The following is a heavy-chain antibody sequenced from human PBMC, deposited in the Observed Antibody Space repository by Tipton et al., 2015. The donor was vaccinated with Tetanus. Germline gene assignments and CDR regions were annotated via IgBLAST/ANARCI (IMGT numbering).Heavy chain of an antibody. CDR1: GYTFTSYG. Sequence: VQLVQSGAEVKKPGASVKVSCKASGYTFTSYGISWVRQAPGQGLEWMGWISAKTGATYYAQKVQGRVTMTTDTSTNTAYMELKSLISDDTAIYYCARAASGTHTETGRDDYWGQGTLVTVSS. CDR3: ARAASGTHTETGRDDY. CDR2: ISAKTGAT. V-gene: IGHV1-18*01. D-gene: IGHD4-17*01. J-gene: IGHJ4*02.